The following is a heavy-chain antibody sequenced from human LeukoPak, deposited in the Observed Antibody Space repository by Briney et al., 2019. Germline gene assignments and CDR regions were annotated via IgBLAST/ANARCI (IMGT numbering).Heavy chain of an antibody. CDR3: ARENDCSGGSCYSPEYFQH. J-gene: IGHJ1*01. CDR2: TSHSGNT. Sequence: SETLSLTCAVYGGSLSGYYWSWIRQPPGKGLEWIGETSHSGNTNYDPSLKSRVTISVDTSKNQFSLKLSSVTAADTAVYYCARENDCSGGSCYSPEYFQHWGQGTLVTVSS. CDR1: GGSLSGYY. D-gene: IGHD2-15*01. V-gene: IGHV4-34*01.